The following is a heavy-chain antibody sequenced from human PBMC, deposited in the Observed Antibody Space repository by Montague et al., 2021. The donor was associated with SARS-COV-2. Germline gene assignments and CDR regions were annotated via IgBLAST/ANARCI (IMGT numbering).Heavy chain of an antibody. V-gene: IGHV3-21*01. D-gene: IGHD2-15*01. CDR1: GFTFSSIS. CDR2: ISSESAYI. CDR3: VRFETSKFYSSGMDV. Sequence: SLRLSCAASGFTFSSISMNWVRQAPGKRLEWASSISSESAYIVYAESVRGRFTISRDNAQNLLYLQMNSLRAEDTAVYYCVRFETSKFYSSGMDVWGQGTTVTVSS. J-gene: IGHJ6*02.